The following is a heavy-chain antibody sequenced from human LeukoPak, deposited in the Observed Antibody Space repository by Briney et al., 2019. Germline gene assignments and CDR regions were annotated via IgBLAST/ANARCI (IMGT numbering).Heavy chain of an antibody. CDR1: GFTFSSYA. CDR2: IWYDGSNK. CDR3: AKDISGYYSFDY. Sequence: PGRSLRLSCGASGFTFSSYAMHWVRQAPGKGLEWVAVIWYDGSNKYYADSVKGRFTISRDNSKNTLYLQMNSLRAEDTALYYCAKDISGYYSFDYWGLGNLVTVSS. J-gene: IGHJ4*02. D-gene: IGHD3-22*01. V-gene: IGHV3-30*04.